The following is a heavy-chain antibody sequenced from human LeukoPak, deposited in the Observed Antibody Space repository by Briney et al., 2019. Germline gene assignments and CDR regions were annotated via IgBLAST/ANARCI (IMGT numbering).Heavy chain of an antibody. J-gene: IGHJ4*02. V-gene: IGHV3-64*01. Sequence: PGGSLRLSWAASGFTFSSYAMPWVRQAPGKGLEYVSAISSNGGSTYYANSVKGRFTISRDNSKNTLYLQMGSLRAEDMAVYYCARDVNWKAGIDYWGQGTLVTVSS. CDR3: ARDVNWKAGIDY. CDR2: ISSNGGST. D-gene: IGHD1-20*01. CDR1: GFTFSSYA.